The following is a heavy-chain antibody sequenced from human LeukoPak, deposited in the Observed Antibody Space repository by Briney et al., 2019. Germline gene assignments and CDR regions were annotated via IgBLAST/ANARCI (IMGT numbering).Heavy chain of an antibody. Sequence: SETLSLTCTVSGGSISSYYWSWIRQPPGKGLEWIGSIYHSGSTYYNPSLKSRVTISVDTSKNQFSLKLSSVTAADTAVYYCAITSGSYPLFDYWGQGTLVTVSS. D-gene: IGHD1-26*01. CDR3: AITSGSYPLFDY. V-gene: IGHV4-59*04. CDR1: GGSISSYY. CDR2: IYHSGST. J-gene: IGHJ4*02.